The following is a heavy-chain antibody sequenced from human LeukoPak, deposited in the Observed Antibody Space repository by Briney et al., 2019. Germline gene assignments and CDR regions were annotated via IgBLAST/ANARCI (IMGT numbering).Heavy chain of an antibody. CDR3: ARGFKQWLVTPYMDV. Sequence: ASVKVSCKASGYTFTSYDINWVRQATGQGLEWMGWMNPNSGNTGYAQKFQGRVTMTRNTSISTAYMELSSLRSEDTAVYYCARGFKQWLVTPYMDVWGKGTTVTVSS. J-gene: IGHJ6*03. V-gene: IGHV1-8*01. CDR2: MNPNSGNT. CDR1: GYTFTSYD. D-gene: IGHD6-19*01.